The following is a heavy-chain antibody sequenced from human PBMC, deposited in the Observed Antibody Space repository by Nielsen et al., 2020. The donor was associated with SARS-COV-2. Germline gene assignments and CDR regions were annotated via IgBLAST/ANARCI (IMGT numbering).Heavy chain of an antibody. CDR1: GYTFTSYG. J-gene: IGHJ4*02. Sequence: ASVKVSCKASGYTFTSYGISWVQQAPGQGLEWMGWISAYNGNTNYAQKLQGRVTMTTDTSTSTAYMELRSLRSDDTAVYYCARDCSGGSCLDFDYWGQGTLVTVSS. D-gene: IGHD2-15*01. CDR3: ARDCSGGSCLDFDY. V-gene: IGHV1-18*01. CDR2: ISAYNGNT.